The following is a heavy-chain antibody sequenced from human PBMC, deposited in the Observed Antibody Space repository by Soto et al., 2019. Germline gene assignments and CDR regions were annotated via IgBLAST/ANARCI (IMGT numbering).Heavy chain of an antibody. Sequence: QVQLVESGGGVVQPGRSLRLSCAASGFTFSSYGMHWVRQAPGKGLEWVAVISYDGSNKYYADSVKDRFTISRDNSKNKLYLQMNSLRAEETAVYYCAKDHVRYDFWRGYYPGIFDYWGQGTLVTVSS. CDR3: AKDHVRYDFWRGYYPGIFDY. CDR1: GFTFSSYG. V-gene: IGHV3-30*18. J-gene: IGHJ4*02. D-gene: IGHD3-3*01. CDR2: ISYDGSNK.